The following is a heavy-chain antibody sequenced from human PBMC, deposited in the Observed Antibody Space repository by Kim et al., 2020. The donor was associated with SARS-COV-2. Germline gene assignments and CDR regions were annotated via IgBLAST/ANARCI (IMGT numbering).Heavy chain of an antibody. CDR3: ARSSLDCTSTSCPEY. CDR2: ISSSSSNI. J-gene: IGHJ4*02. D-gene: IGHD2-2*01. CDR1: GFPFSSYS. Sequence: GGSLRLSCAASGFPFSSYSINWVRQAPGKGLEWVSSISSSSSNIYYADSVKGRFTISRDNAKNSLYLQMNSLRAEDTAVYYCARSSLDCTSTSCPEYWGQGTLVTVSS. V-gene: IGHV3-21*01.